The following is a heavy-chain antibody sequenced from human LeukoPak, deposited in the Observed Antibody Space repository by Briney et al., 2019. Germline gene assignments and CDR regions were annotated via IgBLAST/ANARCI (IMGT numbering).Heavy chain of an antibody. V-gene: IGHV3-7*01. CDR3: ASGSSGYYYTLDY. CDR1: GFTFSSYR. J-gene: IGHJ4*02. CDR2: IKQDGSEK. D-gene: IGHD3-22*01. Sequence: GGSLRLSCAASGFTFSSYRMSWVRQAPGKGLEWVANIKQDGSEKYYVDSVKGRFTISRDNAKNSLYLQMNSLRAEDTAVYYCASGSSGYYYTLDYWGQGTLVTVSS.